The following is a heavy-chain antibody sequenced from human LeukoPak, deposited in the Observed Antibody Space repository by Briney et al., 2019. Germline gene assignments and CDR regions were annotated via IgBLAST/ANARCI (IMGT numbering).Heavy chain of an antibody. CDR3: ARSPAGANYYLDV. CDR2: ISSSGSTM. CDR1: GFTFSSYE. J-gene: IGHJ6*03. Sequence: PGGSLRLSCAASGFTFSSYEMNWVRQAPGKGLEWVSYISSSGSTMYYADSVKGRFTISRDNAKNSLSLQMNSPRAEDTAVYYCARSPAGANYYLDVWGKGTTVTISS. D-gene: IGHD1-14*01. V-gene: IGHV3-48*03.